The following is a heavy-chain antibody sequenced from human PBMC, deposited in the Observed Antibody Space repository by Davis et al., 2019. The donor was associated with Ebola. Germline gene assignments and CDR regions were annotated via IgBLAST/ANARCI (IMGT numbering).Heavy chain of an antibody. CDR1: GFTFSSYS. J-gene: IGHJ4*02. D-gene: IGHD6-6*01. CDR2: ISSSSSYI. CDR3: ARGKDSSSRDY. Sequence: GESLKISCAASGFTFSSYSMNWVRQAPGKGLEWVSSISSSSSYIYYADSVKGRFTISRDNAKNSLYLQMNSLRAEDTAVYYCARGKDSSSRDYWGQGTLVTVSS. V-gene: IGHV3-21*04.